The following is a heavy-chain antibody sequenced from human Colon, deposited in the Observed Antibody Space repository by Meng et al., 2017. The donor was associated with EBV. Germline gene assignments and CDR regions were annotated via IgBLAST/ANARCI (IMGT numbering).Heavy chain of an antibody. J-gene: IGHJ2*01. CDR2: VYNTGST. CDR1: GGSIRNSDFY. D-gene: IGHD2-2*01. CDR3: ARGQYSSTFPGYWYFDL. Sequence: QPPESGPGLVKPSEPLSLTRSVSGGSIRNSDFYWAWIRQPPGKGLEWIGSVYNTGSTYHNPSLRSRLTISLGTSKTQFSLNLNSVTAADTAVYYCARGQYSSTFPGYWYFDLWGRGTLVTVSS. V-gene: IGHV4-39*07.